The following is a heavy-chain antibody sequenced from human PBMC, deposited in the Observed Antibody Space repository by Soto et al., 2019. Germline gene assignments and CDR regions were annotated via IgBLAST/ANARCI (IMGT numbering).Heavy chain of an antibody. CDR1: GYTRTELS. CDR3: ATVPSDYGYY. Sequence: ASGKVSCKVSGYTRTELSMHWVREAPGKGLEWMGGFDPEDGETIYAQKFQGRVTMTEDTSTDTAYMELSSLRSEDTAVYYCATVPSDYGYYWGQGTLVPVSS. J-gene: IGHJ4*02. V-gene: IGHV1-24*01. CDR2: FDPEDGET. D-gene: IGHD4-17*01.